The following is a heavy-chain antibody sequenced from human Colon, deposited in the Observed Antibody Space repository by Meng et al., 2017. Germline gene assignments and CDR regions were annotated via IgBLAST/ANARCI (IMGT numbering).Heavy chain of an antibody. CDR3: ARRYCSDGTCAGALDN. CDR1: GGSISSSTW. D-gene: IGHD2-15*01. Sequence: QVQLQESGPGLVQPSGTLSLTCAVSGGSISSSTWWSWVRQPPGKGLQWIGEIYHTGTTNHNPSLSSRVSTSVDKSKNQFSLKLSSVTAADTAVYYCARRYCSDGTCAGALDNWGQGTLVTVSS. CDR2: IYHTGTT. J-gene: IGHJ4*02. V-gene: IGHV4-4*02.